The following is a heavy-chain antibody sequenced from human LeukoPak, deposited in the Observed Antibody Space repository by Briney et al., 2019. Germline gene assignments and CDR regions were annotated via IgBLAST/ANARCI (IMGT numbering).Heavy chain of an antibody. D-gene: IGHD4-23*01. CDR1: GFTFNSYD. Sequence: PGGSLRLSCAASGFTFNSYDMHWIRQAPGKGLEWVALIWYDGSSKSYPDSVKGRFSISRDNSKNTLYLQMNSLRAENTAVYYCASYVGGGNSGGFDYWGQGTLVIVSS. J-gene: IGHJ4*02. V-gene: IGHV3-33*01. CDR3: ASYVGGGNSGGFDY. CDR2: IWYDGSSK.